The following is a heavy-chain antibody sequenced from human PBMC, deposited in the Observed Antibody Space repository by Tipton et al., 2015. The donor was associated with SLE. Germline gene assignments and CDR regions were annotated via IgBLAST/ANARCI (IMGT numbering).Heavy chain of an antibody. CDR3: ARRWLVLYYYYGMDV. Sequence: TLSLTCAVYGGSFSDYYWSWIRQPPGKGLEWIGEINHSGSTNYNPSLKSRVTISVDTSKNQFSLKLSSVTAADTAVYYCARRWLVLYYYYGMDVWGQGTTVTVSS. CDR2: INHSGST. CDR1: GGSFSDYY. V-gene: IGHV4-34*01. D-gene: IGHD6-19*01. J-gene: IGHJ6*02.